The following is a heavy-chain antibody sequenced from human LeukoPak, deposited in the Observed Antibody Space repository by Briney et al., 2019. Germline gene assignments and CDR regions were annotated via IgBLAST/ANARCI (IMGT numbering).Heavy chain of an antibody. CDR1: GFTFSSYW. CDR2: IKQDGSER. D-gene: IGHD7-27*01. J-gene: IGHJ4*02. V-gene: IGHV3-7*01. Sequence: GGSLRLSCAASGFTFSSYWMTWVRQAPGKGLEWVANIKQDGSERNYVDSVKGRFTISRDNAENSLYLQMNSLRAEDTAVYYCARENWAPYYWGQGSLVTVSS. CDR3: ARENWAPYY.